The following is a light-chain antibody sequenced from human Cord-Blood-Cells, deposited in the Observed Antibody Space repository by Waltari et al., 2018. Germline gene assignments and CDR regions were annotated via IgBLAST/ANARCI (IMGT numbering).Light chain of an antibody. CDR1: QSVSSY. CDR3: QQRSNWQT. V-gene: IGKV3-11*01. J-gene: IGKJ1*01. CDR2: DAS. Sequence: EIVLTQSPATLSLSPAERATLSCRASQSVSSYLAWYQQKPGQAPRLLIYDASNRATGIPARFSGSGSGTDFTLTISSLEPEDFAVYYCQQRSNWQTFGQGTKVEIK.